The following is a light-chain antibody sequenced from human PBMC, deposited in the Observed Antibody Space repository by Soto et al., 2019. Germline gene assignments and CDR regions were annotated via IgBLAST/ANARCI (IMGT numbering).Light chain of an antibody. CDR1: SNNVGSYNL. Sequence: QSVLTQPASVSGSPGQSIALSCTGTSNNVGSYNLVSWYQQHPGKAPKLLISEGGKRPSGVSDRFSASKSGNTASLTISGLQAEDEADYYCCSFANFNTYVFGTGTKLTVL. CDR2: EGG. CDR3: CSFANFNTYV. J-gene: IGLJ1*01. V-gene: IGLV2-23*01.